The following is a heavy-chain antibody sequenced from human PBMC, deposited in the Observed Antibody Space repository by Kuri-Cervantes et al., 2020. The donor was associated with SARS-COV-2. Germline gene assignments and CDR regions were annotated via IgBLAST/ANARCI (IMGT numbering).Heavy chain of an antibody. Sequence: SGPTLVKPTQTLTLTCTFSGFSLSTSGMRVSWIRQPPGKALEWLARIDWDDDKFYSTSLKTRLTISKDTSKNQVVLTMTNMDPVDTATYYCARISTVTTWTWYYFDYWGQGTLVTVSS. D-gene: IGHD4-17*01. CDR2: IDWDDDK. CDR3: ARISTVTTWTWYYFDY. J-gene: IGHJ4*02. CDR1: GFSLSTSGMR. V-gene: IGHV2-70*04.